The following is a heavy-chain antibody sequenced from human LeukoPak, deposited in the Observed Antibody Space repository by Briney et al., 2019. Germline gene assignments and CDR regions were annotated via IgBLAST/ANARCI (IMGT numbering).Heavy chain of an antibody. Sequence: GGSLRLSCAASGFTFSTYARSWARQAPGKGLEWVSTIRGNGHTAHYADSVKGRFTISRDNSKNTLYLQMNSLRAEDTAVYYCAKDMDDSSGFYSYYHWGQGTLVTVSS. V-gene: IGHV3-23*01. CDR3: AKDMDDSSGFYSYYH. CDR2: IRGNGHTA. J-gene: IGHJ1*01. D-gene: IGHD3-22*01. CDR1: GFTFSTYA.